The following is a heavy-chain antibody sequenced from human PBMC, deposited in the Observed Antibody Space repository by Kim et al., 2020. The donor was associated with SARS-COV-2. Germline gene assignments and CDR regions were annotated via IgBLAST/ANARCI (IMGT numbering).Heavy chain of an antibody. V-gene: IGHV1-69*08. CDR1: GDTFSTYS. CDR3: ARDTYSGYSYAYYFDH. CDR2: IIPLIETT. D-gene: IGHD5-12*01. J-gene: IGHJ4*02. Sequence: SVKVSCKASGDTFSTYSFSWVRQAPGQGFEWMGRIIPLIETTNYAQKFQGRVTITADKSTSTAYMEQSSLRSEDTAIYYCARDTYSGYSYAYYFDHWGQGTLVTVSS.